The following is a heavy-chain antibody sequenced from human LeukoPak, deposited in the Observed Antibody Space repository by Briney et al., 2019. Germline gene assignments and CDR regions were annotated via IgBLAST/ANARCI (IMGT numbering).Heavy chain of an antibody. Sequence: GGSLRLSCAASGFTFSSYWMSWVRQAPGKGLEWVANIKQDGSEKYYVDSVKGRFTISRDNAKNSLYLQMNSLRAEDTAVYYCARGYCSGGSCCSNIDYWGQGTLVTVSS. CDR2: IKQDGSEK. J-gene: IGHJ4*02. D-gene: IGHD2-15*01. CDR3: ARGYCSGGSCCSNIDY. V-gene: IGHV3-7*03. CDR1: GFTFSSYW.